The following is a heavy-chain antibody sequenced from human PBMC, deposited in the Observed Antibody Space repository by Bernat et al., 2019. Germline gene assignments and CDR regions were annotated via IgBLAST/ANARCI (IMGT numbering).Heavy chain of an antibody. J-gene: IGHJ5*02. CDR1: GFTFSSYG. Sequence: QVQLVESGGGVVQPGRSLRLSCAASGFTFSSYGMHWVRQAPGKGLEWVAVISYDGCNKYYADSVKGRFTISRDNSKNTLYLQMNSLRAEDTAVYYCAKVSESYDILTGYRDNWFDPWGQGTLVTVSS. V-gene: IGHV3-30*18. CDR3: AKVSESYDILTGYRDNWFDP. D-gene: IGHD3-9*01. CDR2: ISYDGCNK.